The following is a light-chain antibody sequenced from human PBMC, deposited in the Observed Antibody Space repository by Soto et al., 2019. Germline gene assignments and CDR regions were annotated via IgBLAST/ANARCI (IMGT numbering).Light chain of an antibody. V-gene: IGKV3-15*01. CDR2: DAS. CDR1: QSVSSN. Sequence: EIVMTQSPGTLDVSPGETVTLSCRASQSVSSNLAWYQQKSGQAPRLLIYDASTRATGIPTRFSGSGSGTEFTLIISSLQSEDSAVYYCQHYNNWPPYTFGQGTNLEI. CDR3: QHYNNWPPYT. J-gene: IGKJ2*01.